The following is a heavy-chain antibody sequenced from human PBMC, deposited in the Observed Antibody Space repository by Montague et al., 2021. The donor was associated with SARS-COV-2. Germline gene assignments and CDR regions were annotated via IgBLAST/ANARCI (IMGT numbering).Heavy chain of an antibody. Sequence: ETLSLTGTVSGGSISSYYWSWIRQPPGKGLEWIGYIYYSGSTNYNPSLXSRVTISVDTSKNQFSLKLSSVTAADTAVYCCARAPVAHITIFGVVTSFDYWGQGTLVTVSS. CDR1: GGSISSYY. CDR3: ARAPVAHITIFGVVTSFDY. J-gene: IGHJ4*02. V-gene: IGHV4-59*01. D-gene: IGHD3-3*01. CDR2: IYYSGST.